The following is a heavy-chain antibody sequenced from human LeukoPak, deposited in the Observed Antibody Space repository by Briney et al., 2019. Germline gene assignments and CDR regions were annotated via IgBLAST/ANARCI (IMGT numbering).Heavy chain of an antibody. D-gene: IGHD2-15*01. CDR3: ARLSATLHYYYYMDV. J-gene: IGHJ6*03. CDR2: IYPGDSDT. CDR1: GYSFTSYW. Sequence: GESLKISCMGSGYSFTSYWISWVRQMPGKGLEWMGIIYPGDSDTRYSPSFQGQVTISADKSISTAYLQWSSLKASDTAMYYCARLSATLHYYYYMDVWGKGTTVTVSS. V-gene: IGHV5-51*03.